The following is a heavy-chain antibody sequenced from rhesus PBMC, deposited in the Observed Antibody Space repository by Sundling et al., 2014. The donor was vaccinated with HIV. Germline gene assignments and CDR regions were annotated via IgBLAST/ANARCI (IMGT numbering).Heavy chain of an antibody. Sequence: QLQLQESGPGLVKPSETLSLTCAVSGGSISSNYWNWIRQPPGKGLEWIGYIGTSSGNTYYNPSLKTRVTMSTDTSKNQLSLKLRSVTAADTAVYYCVKEGLPGYCSSGVCPGGFHVWGPGVLVTVSS. CDR1: GGSISSNY. J-gene: IGHJ5-1*01. CDR2: IGTSSGNT. D-gene: IGHD2-8*01. CDR3: VKEGLPGYCSSGVCPGGFHV. V-gene: IGHV4-165*02.